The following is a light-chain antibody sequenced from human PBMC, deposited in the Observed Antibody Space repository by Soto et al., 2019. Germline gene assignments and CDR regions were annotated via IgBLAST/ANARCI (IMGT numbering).Light chain of an antibody. CDR1: QSVSSS. CDR2: GAS. CDR3: QQYGSSPWT. V-gene: IGKV3-20*01. Sequence: EIVMTQSPATLSASPGERASLSCRASQSVSSSLAWYQQRPGQAPRLLIYGASSRATGIPDRFSGSGSGTDFTLTISRLEPEDFAVYYCQQYGSSPWTFGQGTKVDIK. J-gene: IGKJ1*01.